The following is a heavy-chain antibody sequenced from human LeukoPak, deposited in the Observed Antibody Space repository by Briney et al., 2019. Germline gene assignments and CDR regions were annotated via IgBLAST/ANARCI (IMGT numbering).Heavy chain of an antibody. CDR2: INHSGST. V-gene: IGHV4-34*01. J-gene: IGHJ4*02. Sequence: SETLSLTCAVYGGSFSGYYWSWIRKPPGKGLEWIGEINHSGSTNYNPSLKSRVTISVDTSKNQFSLKLSSVTAADTAVYYCARRGNSSSSQAFDYWGQGTLVTVSS. D-gene: IGHD6-6*01. CDR3: ARRGNSSSSQAFDY. CDR1: GGSFSGYY.